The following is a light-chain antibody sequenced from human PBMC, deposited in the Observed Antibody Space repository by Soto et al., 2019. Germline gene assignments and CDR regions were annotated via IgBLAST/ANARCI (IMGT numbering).Light chain of an antibody. CDR1: SSDVGGYNY. CDR3: SSSAGSRVV. CDR2: EVS. V-gene: IGLV2-8*01. J-gene: IGLJ2*01. Sequence: QSVLTQPPSASGSPGQSVTISCTGTSSDVGGYNYVSWYQQHPGKAPKLMIYEVSKRPSGVPDRFSGSKSGNTASLTVSGLQAEDEADYYCSSSAGSRVVFGGGTQLTVL.